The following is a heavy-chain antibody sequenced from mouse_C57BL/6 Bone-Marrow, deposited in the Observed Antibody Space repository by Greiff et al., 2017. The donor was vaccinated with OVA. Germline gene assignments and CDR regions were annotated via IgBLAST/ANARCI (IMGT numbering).Heavy chain of an antibody. D-gene: IGHD2-3*01. CDR3: ARRAGLLYFDY. Sequence: VTLKVCGPGILQSSQTLSLTCSFSGFSLSTSGMGVSWIRQPSGKGLEWLAHIYWDDDKRYNPSLKSRLTISKDTSRNQVFLKITSVDTADTATYYCARRAGLLYFDYWGQGTTLTVSS. CDR2: IYWDDDK. V-gene: IGHV8-12*01. J-gene: IGHJ2*01. CDR1: GFSLSTSGMG.